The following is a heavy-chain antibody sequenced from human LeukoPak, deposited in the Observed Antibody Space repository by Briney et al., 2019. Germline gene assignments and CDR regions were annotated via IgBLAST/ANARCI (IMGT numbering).Heavy chain of an antibody. V-gene: IGHV1-18*01. CDR1: GGIFRGYG. Sequence: ASVKVSCKASGGIFRGYGISWVRQAPGQGLEWMGWISAYNGNTNYAQKLQGRVTMTTDTSTSTAYMELRSLRSDDTAVYYCARDHPSIVGATTPFDYWGQGTLVTVSS. D-gene: IGHD1-26*01. CDR3: ARDHPSIVGATTPFDY. CDR2: ISAYNGNT. J-gene: IGHJ4*02.